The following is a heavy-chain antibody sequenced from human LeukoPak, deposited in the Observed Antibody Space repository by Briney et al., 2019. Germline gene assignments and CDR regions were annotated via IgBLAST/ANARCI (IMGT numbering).Heavy chain of an antibody. V-gene: IGHV3-48*03. CDR3: ARDTDDFQGLDI. J-gene: IGHJ3*02. D-gene: IGHD3-3*01. CDR2: ISSSSSPI. Sequence: GGSLRLSCAASGFTFSSFEMNWVRQAPGEGLQWVSYISSSSSPIYYADSVKGRFTISRDNAKNSLYLQMNSLRAEDTAVYYCARDTDDFQGLDIWGQGTVVTVSS. CDR1: GFTFSSFE.